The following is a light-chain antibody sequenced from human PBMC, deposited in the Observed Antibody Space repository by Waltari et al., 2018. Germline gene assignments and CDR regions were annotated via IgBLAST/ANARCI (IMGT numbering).Light chain of an antibody. V-gene: IGKV4-1*01. CDR3: QQYYSIPRT. J-gene: IGKJ5*01. Sequence: DIVMTQSPDSLAVSLGERATINCQSSPSLLSTSNNKNYITWYQQKPGQPPKLLIYWASDRQSGVPGRFSGSGSGTDFTLTITSLQAEDVAVYYCQQYYSIPRTFGQGTRLEI. CDR2: WAS. CDR1: PSLLSTSNNKNY.